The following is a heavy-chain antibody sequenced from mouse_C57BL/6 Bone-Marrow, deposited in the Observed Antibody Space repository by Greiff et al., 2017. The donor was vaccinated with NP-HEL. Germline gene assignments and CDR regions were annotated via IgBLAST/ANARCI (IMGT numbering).Heavy chain of an antibody. CDR2: ISYSGST. D-gene: IGHD1-1*01. CDR3: ARYQYYGSSGYWYFDV. CDR1: GYSITSDY. J-gene: IGHJ1*03. V-gene: IGHV3-8*01. Sequence: EVMLVESGPGLAKPSQTLSLTCSVTGYSITSDYWNWIRKFPGNKLEYMGYISYSGSTYYNPSLKSRISITRDTSKNQYYLQLNSVTTEDTATYYCARYQYYGSSGYWYFDVWGTGTTVTVSS.